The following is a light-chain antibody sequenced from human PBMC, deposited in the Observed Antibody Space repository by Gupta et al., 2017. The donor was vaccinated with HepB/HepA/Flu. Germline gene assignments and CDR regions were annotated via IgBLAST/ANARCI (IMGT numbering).Light chain of an antibody. CDR2: RAT. CDR3: QQYNNWPPWT. CDR1: QSVGTN. J-gene: IGKJ1*01. Sequence: EIVMTQSPATLSVSPGERATLSCRASQSVGTNLAWYQQRPGQAPRLLIYRATARATGVPARFSGSGSGTEFTLSIRSLRYDDFAVYCCQQYNNWPPWTFGHGTKVESK. V-gene: IGKV3-15*01.